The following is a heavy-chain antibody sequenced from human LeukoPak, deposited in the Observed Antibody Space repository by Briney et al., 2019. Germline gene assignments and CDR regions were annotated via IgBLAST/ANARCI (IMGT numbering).Heavy chain of an antibody. V-gene: IGHV4-4*02. CDR3: ARSARPGDYVRGQYYYGMDI. D-gene: IGHD4-17*01. J-gene: IGHJ6*02. CDR2: IYHSGST. Sequence: SETLSLTCAVSGGSISSSNWWSWVRQPPGKGLEWIGEIYHSGSTNYNPSLKSRVTISVDKSKNQFSLKLSSVTAADTAVYYCARSARPGDYVRGQYYYGMDIWGQGTTVPVSS. CDR1: GGSISSSNW.